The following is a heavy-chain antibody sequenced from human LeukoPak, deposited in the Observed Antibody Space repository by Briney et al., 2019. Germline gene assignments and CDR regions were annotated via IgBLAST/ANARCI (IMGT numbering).Heavy chain of an antibody. J-gene: IGHJ4*02. Sequence: GGSLRLSCAASGFIFSDYSMHWIRRAPGKGLEYVSAINPNGDSTYYANSVKGRSTISRDNSKDTLFLQMGSLRTEDMAMYYCARVVGGGNFDYWGQGTLVTVSS. D-gene: IGHD2-2*01. CDR1: GFIFSDYS. CDR3: ARVVGGGNFDY. V-gene: IGHV3-64*01. CDR2: INPNGDST.